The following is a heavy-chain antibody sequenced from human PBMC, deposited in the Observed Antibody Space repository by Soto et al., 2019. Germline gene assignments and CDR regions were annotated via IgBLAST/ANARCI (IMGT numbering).Heavy chain of an antibody. J-gene: IGHJ6*02. CDR3: ARGDRGGSGSPASYYYSGLDV. CDR2: VSAGGDMT. D-gene: IGHD3-10*01. V-gene: IGHV3-23*01. CDR1: GFTFSSYA. Sequence: DVQLLESGGHLVQPGGSLRLSCAASGFTFSSYAMSWVRQAPGKGLEWVSSVSAGGDMTYYSDSVKGRLTISRDNSNNALFLQMNSLRIEDTALYYCARGDRGGSGSPASYYYSGLDVWGQGNTVNVS.